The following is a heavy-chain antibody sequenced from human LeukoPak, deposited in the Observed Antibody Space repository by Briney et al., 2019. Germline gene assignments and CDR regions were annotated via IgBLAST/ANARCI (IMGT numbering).Heavy chain of an antibody. J-gene: IGHJ4*02. D-gene: IGHD5-12*01. CDR1: GGSISSSSYY. Sequence: PSETLSLTCSVSGGSISSSSYYWGWIRQPPGKGLEWIGSIYYSGSTYYNPSLKSRVTISVDTSKNQFSPKLSSVTAADTAVYYCARGPSGPFDYWGQGTLVTVSS. CDR2: IYYSGST. CDR3: ARGPSGPFDY. V-gene: IGHV4-39*07.